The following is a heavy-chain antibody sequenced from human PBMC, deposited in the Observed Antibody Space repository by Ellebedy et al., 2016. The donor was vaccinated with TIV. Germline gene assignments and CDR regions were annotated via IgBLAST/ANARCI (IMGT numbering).Heavy chain of an antibody. CDR1: GFTFSSYA. CDR2: VNGGGLVI. J-gene: IGHJ4*02. V-gene: IGHV3-23*01. CDR3: ATYTWESRDDY. Sequence: GESLKISCTASGFTFSSYAMSWVRQAPGKGPEWVAGVNGGGLVIAYADSVKGRFTISRDNSKNTLDLQMNSLRVEDTAVYYCATYTWESRDDYWGQGTLVIVSS. D-gene: IGHD3-16*01.